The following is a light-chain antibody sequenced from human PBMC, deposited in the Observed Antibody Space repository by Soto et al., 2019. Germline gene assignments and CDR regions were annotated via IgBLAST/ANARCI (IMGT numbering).Light chain of an antibody. CDR1: QSVSTN. J-gene: IGKJ1*01. V-gene: IGKV3-15*01. Sequence: VMTQSPASMAMPPGERAPLSSRASQSVSTNFAWYRQKPGQAPRLLIYGASTRATAVPARFTASGSGTEFTLSISSLESDDFGVYYCQQRSIWPPAFRQGTKVDIK. CDR3: QQRSIWPPA. CDR2: GAS.